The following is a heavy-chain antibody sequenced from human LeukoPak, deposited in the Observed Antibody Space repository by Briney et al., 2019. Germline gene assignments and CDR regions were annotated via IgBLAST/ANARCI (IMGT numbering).Heavy chain of an antibody. J-gene: IGHJ5*01. CDR3: ARMDLDGGDSIGFDS. CDR1: GYTFTGYI. V-gene: IGHV1-2*02. Sequence: ASLKVSCKASGYTFTGYIMHWVRRGPGQGLEWMWWINPNIGDANYAQKFQGRVTMTRDRSINTAYMELSRLTSDDPAVYYCARMDLDGGDSIGFDSWGQGTLVTVSS. CDR2: INPNIGDA. D-gene: IGHD2-21*02.